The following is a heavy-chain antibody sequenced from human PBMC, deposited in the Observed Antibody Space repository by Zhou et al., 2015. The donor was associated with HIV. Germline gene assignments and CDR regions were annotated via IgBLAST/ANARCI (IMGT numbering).Heavy chain of an antibody. J-gene: IGHJ5*02. CDR3: ARATPRGYSGYDYRFDP. Sequence: QVQLVQSGAEVKKPGSSVKVSCKASGGTFSSYAISWVRQAPGQGLEWMGGIIPIFGTANYAQKFQGRVTITADESTSTAYMELSSLRSEDTAVYYCARATPRGYSGYDYRFDPWGQGTLVTVSS. D-gene: IGHD5-12*01. V-gene: IGHV1-69*01. CDR1: GGTFSSYA. CDR2: IIPIFGTA.